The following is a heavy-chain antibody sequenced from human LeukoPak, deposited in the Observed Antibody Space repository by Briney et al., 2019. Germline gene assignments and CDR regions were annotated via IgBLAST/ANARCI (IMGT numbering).Heavy chain of an antibody. D-gene: IGHD1-26*01. CDR1: GFTFSDHY. J-gene: IGHJ4*02. V-gene: IGHV3-11*01. Sequence: PGGSLRLSCAASGFTFSDHYMSWIRQAPGKGLEWVSYISSSGSIVYYADSVKGRITISRDNSMNTLYLQMNSLRAEDTAVYSCAKDRLGALLYFDSWGQGTLVTVSS. CDR3: AKDRLGALLYFDS. CDR2: ISSSGSIV.